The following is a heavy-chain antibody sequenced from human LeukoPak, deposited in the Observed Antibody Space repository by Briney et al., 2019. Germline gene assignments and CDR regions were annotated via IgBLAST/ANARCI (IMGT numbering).Heavy chain of an antibody. Sequence: PSQTLSLTCTVSGGSISSGSYYWSWIRQPAGKGLEWIGRIYTSGSTNYNPSLKSRVTISVDTSKNQFSLKLSSVTAADTAVYYCARVGELHDALDIWGQGTMVTVSS. CDR1: GGSISSGSYY. CDR2: IYTSGST. V-gene: IGHV4-61*02. D-gene: IGHD1-26*01. J-gene: IGHJ3*02. CDR3: ARVGELHDALDI.